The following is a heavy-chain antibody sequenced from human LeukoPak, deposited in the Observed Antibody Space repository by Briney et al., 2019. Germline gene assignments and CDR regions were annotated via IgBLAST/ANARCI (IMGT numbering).Heavy chain of an antibody. CDR2: ISGSGGST. CDR1: GFTFGSYA. J-gene: IGHJ5*02. Sequence: QPGGSMRLACAASGFTFGSYAMSWVRQAPGKGLEWVSAISGSGGSTYYADSVKGRFTISRDNSKNTLYLQMNSLRAEDTAVYYCAKDPVTANWFDPWGQGTLVTVSS. CDR3: AKDPVTANWFDP. D-gene: IGHD2-21*02. V-gene: IGHV3-23*01.